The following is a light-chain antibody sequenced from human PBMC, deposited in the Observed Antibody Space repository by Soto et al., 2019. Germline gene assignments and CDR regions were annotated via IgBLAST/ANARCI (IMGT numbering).Light chain of an antibody. CDR2: GAS. Sequence: EIVLTQSPGTLSLSPGERATLSCRASQSVSSYLAWYQQKPGQAPGLLIYGASTRATGIPARFSGSGSGTEFTLTVSSLQSEDFAVYYCQQYNNWPPITFGQGTRLEIK. V-gene: IGKV3-15*01. CDR3: QQYNNWPPIT. CDR1: QSVSSY. J-gene: IGKJ5*01.